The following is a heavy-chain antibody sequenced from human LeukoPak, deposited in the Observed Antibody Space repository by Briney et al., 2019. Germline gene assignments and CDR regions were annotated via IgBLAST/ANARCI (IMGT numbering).Heavy chain of an antibody. D-gene: IGHD1-26*01. CDR3: ARHRSGSYAGYYYYYGMGV. CDR2: IYYSGTT. J-gene: IGHJ6*02. V-gene: IGHV4-39*01. Sequence: PSETLSLTCAVSGGSIGTSSHYWGWLRQPPGKGLEWLGSIYYSGTTYYNPYLKSRVTISVDTSKNQCSLKLTSVTAADTAVYYCARHRSGSYAGYYYYYGMGVWGQGTTVTVSS. CDR1: GGSIGTSSHY.